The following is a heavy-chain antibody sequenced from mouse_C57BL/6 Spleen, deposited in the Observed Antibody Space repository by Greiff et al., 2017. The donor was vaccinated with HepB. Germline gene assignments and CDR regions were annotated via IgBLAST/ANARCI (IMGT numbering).Heavy chain of an antibody. D-gene: IGHD2-1*01. CDR3: ASPYGNYYYAMDY. CDR2: ISYDGSN. V-gene: IGHV3-6*01. CDR1: GYSITSGYY. J-gene: IGHJ4*01. Sequence: EVQVVESGPGLVKPSQSLSLTCSVTGYSITSGYYWNWIRQFPGNKLEWMGYISYDGSNNYNPSLKNRISITRDTSKNQFFLKLNSVTTEDTATYYCASPYGNYYYAMDYWGQGTSVTVSS.